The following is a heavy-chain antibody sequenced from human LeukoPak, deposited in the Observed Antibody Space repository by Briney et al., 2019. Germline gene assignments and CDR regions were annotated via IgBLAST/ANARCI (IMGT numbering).Heavy chain of an antibody. J-gene: IGHJ4*02. Sequence: PGGSLRLSCAASGFTFSTYAMSWVRQAPGKGLEWVSATSGSGGSTYYADSVKGRFTISRDNSKNTLYLQMNSLRAEDTAVYYCAKLTYYYDSSGYSNKYYFDYWGQGTLVTVSS. CDR3: AKLTYYYDSSGYSNKYYFDY. V-gene: IGHV3-23*01. D-gene: IGHD3-22*01. CDR2: TSGSGGST. CDR1: GFTFSTYA.